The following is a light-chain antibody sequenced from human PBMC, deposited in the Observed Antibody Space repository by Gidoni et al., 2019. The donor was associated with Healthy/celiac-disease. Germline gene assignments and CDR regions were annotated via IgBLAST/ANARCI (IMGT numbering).Light chain of an antibody. V-gene: IGKV3D-20*01. CDR1: QRVSSSY. J-gene: IGKJ5*01. CDR2: DAS. CDR3: QQYGSSPIT. Sequence: IVLTQSPATLSLSPGERATLSCGASQRVSSSYLAWYQQKPGLAPRLLSYDASSRATGIPDRFSGSGSGTDFTLTISRLEPEDFAVYYCQQYGSSPITFGQGTRLEIK.